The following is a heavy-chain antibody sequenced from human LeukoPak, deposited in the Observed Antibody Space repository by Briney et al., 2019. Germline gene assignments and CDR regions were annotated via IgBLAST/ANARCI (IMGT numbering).Heavy chain of an antibody. J-gene: IGHJ4*02. Sequence: PGGSLRLSCAASGFTFDDYGMSWVRQAPGKGLEWVSGINWNGGRTGYVDSVKGRFTISRDNAKNSLYLQMNSLRAEDTAVYYCARGPLGTGLDYWGQGTLVTVSS. CDR1: GFTFDDYG. V-gene: IGHV3-20*04. D-gene: IGHD3/OR15-3a*01. CDR2: INWNGGRT. CDR3: ARGPLGTGLDY.